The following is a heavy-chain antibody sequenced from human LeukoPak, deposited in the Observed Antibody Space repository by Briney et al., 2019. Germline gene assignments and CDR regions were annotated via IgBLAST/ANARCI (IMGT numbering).Heavy chain of an antibody. J-gene: IGHJ6*02. V-gene: IGHV1-3*01. CDR3: ASCGSRDYYYGMDV. D-gene: IGHD2-21*01. CDR2: INAGNGNT. CDR1: GYTFTSYA. Sequence: VASVKVSCKASGYTFTSYAMHWVRQAPGQRLEWMGWINAGNGNTKYSQKFQGRVTITRDTSASTAYMELSSLRSEDTAVYYCASCGSRDYYYGMDVWGQGTTVTVSS.